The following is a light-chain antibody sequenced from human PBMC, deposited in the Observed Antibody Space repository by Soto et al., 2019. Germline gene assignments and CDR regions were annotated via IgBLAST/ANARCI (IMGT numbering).Light chain of an antibody. CDR1: QEINNY. V-gene: IGKV1-33*01. CDR3: QQYDNLPLT. Sequence: QMTHSHSYLAASVKGGVPLNCQASQEINNYLNWYQQKPGKAPKLLIYDASHLETGVPSRLSGSGSGTDFTFTISSLQPEDIATYYCQQYDNLPLTFGGGTKVDIK. CDR2: DAS. J-gene: IGKJ4*01.